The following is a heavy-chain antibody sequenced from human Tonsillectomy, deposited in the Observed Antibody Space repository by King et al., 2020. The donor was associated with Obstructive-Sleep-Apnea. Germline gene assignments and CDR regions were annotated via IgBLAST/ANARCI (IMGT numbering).Heavy chain of an antibody. Sequence: LQLQESGPGLVRPSETLSLTCTVSGGSITTTTYYWGWIRQPPGKGLEWIGTISYSGSTDYNPSLKSRVTISVDTSNNQFSLKLKSVTAADTAIYYCARDLDDFDEGDWFDPWGQGTLVTVSS. D-gene: IGHD4-17*01. CDR2: ISYSGST. CDR1: GGSITTTTYY. V-gene: IGHV4-39*07. CDR3: ARDLDDFDEGDWFDP. J-gene: IGHJ5*02.